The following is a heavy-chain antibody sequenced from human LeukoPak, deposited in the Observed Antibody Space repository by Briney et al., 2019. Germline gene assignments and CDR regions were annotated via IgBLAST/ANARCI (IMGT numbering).Heavy chain of an antibody. CDR1: GFTFSNYW. CDR2: IKQDGSER. J-gene: IGHJ6*02. CDR3: ARGTSSWYVYYFGMDV. V-gene: IGHV3-7*03. Sequence: TGGSLRLSCAASGFTFSNYWMSWVRQAPGKGLEWVANIKQDGSERYYVDSVKGRFTISRDNAKNSLYLQMSSLKTEDTAVYYCARGTSSWYVYYFGMDVWGHGTTVTVSS. D-gene: IGHD6-13*01.